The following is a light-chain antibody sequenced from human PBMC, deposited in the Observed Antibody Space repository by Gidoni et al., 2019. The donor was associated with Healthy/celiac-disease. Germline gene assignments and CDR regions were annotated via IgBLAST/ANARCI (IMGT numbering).Light chain of an antibody. CDR2: DAP. J-gene: IGKJ2*02. Sequence: DIQMTQSPSTLSASVGDRVTITCRASQSISSWLAWYQQKPGKAPKLLIYDAPSLESEVPSRFSGSGSGTEFTLTISSLQPDDFATYYSQQYNSYQCTFGQGTKLEIK. CDR3: QQYNSYQCT. CDR1: QSISSW. V-gene: IGKV1-5*01.